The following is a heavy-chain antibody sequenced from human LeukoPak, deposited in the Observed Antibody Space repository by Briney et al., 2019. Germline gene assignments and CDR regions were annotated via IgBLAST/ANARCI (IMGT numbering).Heavy chain of an antibody. J-gene: IGHJ4*02. D-gene: IGHD3-10*01. CDR3: ARDYSGSLDY. V-gene: IGHV4-61*01. Sequence: SETLSLTCTVSGASLSSAHGWSWIRQPPGKGLKWIGYSQNSGCTNCNPSLKSRVTISVDTSKNQFSLKLSSVTAADTAIYYCARDYSGSLDYWGQGILVTVTS. CDR1: GASLSSAHG. CDR2: SQNSGCT.